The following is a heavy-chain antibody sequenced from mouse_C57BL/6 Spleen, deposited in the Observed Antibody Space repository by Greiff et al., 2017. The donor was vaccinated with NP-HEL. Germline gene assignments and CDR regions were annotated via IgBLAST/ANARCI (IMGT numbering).Heavy chain of an antibody. CDR1: GYSITSGYY. CDR2: ISYDGSN. CDR3: ARGGYFDV. J-gene: IGHJ1*03. V-gene: IGHV3-6*01. Sequence: DVKLQESGPGLVKPSQSLSLTCSVTGYSITSGYYWNWIRQFPGNKLEWMGYISYDGSNNYNPSLKNRISITRDTSKNQFFLKLNSVTTEDTATYYGARGGYFDVWGTGTTVTVSS.